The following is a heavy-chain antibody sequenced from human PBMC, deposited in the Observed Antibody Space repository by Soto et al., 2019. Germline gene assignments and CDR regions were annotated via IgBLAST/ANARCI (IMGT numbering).Heavy chain of an antibody. Sequence: PGESLKISCKGSGYSFTSYWISWVRQMPGKGLEWMGRIDPSDSYTNYSPSFQGHVTISADKSISTAYLQWSSLKASDTAMYYCARSVVVAATVPYYYYGMDVWGQGTTVTVSS. CDR1: GYSFTSYW. J-gene: IGHJ6*02. CDR2: IDPSDSYT. V-gene: IGHV5-10-1*01. D-gene: IGHD2-15*01. CDR3: ARSVVVAATVPYYYYGMDV.